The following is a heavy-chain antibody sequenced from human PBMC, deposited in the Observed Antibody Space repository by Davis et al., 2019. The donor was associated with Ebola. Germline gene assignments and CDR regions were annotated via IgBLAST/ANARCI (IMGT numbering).Heavy chain of an antibody. CDR1: GFTFSRHW. V-gene: IGHV3-7*01. CDR2: IKYDGSEK. J-gene: IGHJ4*02. Sequence: GESLKISCVASGFTFSRHWMTWVRQAPGKGLEWVANIKYDGSEKSYVDSVKGRFTISRDNAKNSLSLQMNSLRADDTAVYYCARDYVWGTYRTPADWGQGTLVTVSS. CDR3: ARDYVWGTYRTPAD. D-gene: IGHD3-16*02.